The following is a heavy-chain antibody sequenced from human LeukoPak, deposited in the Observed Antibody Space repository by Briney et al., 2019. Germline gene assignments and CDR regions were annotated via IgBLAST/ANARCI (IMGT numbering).Heavy chain of an antibody. Sequence: GGSLRLSCAVSGFTFSNYAMNWVRQAPGKGLEWVSAVSGSGGNTYYADSVKGRFTISRDNSKNTLYLQMNSLRAEDTALYYCAKGDYSNYVRSYFDYWGQGTLVTVSS. D-gene: IGHD4-11*01. J-gene: IGHJ4*02. CDR3: AKGDYSNYVRSYFDY. CDR2: VSGSGGNT. CDR1: GFTFSNYA. V-gene: IGHV3-23*01.